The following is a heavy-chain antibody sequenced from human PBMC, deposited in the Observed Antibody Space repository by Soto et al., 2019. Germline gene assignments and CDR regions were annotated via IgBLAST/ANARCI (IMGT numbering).Heavy chain of an antibody. CDR3: ASEHYDFWSGYFRP. CDR1: GGSISSGDYY. Sequence: QVQLQESGPGLVKPSQTLSLTCTVSGGSISSGDYYWSWIRQPPGKGLEWIGYIYYSGSTYYNPAPTSRVTISVDTSKNQFSLKLSSVTAAATAVYYCASEHYDFWSGYFRPWGQGTTVTVSS. J-gene: IGHJ6*02. V-gene: IGHV4-30-4*01. CDR2: IYYSGST. D-gene: IGHD3-3*01.